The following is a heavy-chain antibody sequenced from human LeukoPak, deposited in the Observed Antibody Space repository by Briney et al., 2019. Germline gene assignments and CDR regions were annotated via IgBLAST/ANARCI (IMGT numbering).Heavy chain of an antibody. CDR1: GYTFTSYG. J-gene: IGHJ4*02. CDR3: ARGFYCSSSSCPHLDN. D-gene: IGHD2-2*01. CDR2: ISAYNGYT. V-gene: IGHV1-18*01. Sequence: ASVKVSCKASGYTFTSYGINWVRQAPGQGLEWMGWISAYNGYTNFAQKLQDRVTMTTDTSTTTAYMELRSLRSDDTAVYYCARGFYCSSSSCPHLDNWGQGTLVTVSS.